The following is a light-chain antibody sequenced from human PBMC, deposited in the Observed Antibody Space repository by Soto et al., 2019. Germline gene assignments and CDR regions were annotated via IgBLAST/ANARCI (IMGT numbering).Light chain of an antibody. CDR3: SSYAGSNNYV. CDR1: SSDVGGYNY. CDR2: EVS. Sequence: QSVLTQPPPASGSPGQSVTISCTGTSSDVGGYNYVSWYQQHPGKAPKLMIYEVSKRPSGVPDRFSGSKSGNTASLTVSGLQAEDEADYYCSSYAGSNNYVFVTGTKVTVL. J-gene: IGLJ1*01. V-gene: IGLV2-8*01.